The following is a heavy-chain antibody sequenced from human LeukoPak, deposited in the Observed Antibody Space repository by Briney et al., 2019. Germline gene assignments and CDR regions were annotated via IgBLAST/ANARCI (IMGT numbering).Heavy chain of an antibody. V-gene: IGHV3-23*01. D-gene: IGHD6-13*01. J-gene: IGHJ4*02. Sequence: GGSLRLSCAASGFTFSSYAMSWVRQAPGKGLEWVSAISGSGGSTYYADSVKGRFTISRDNSKNTLYLQMNSLRAEDTAVYYCAKRRVIAVAGAHLLDYWGQGTLVTVSS. CDR1: GFTFSSYA. CDR2: ISGSGGST. CDR3: AKRRVIAVAGAHLLDY.